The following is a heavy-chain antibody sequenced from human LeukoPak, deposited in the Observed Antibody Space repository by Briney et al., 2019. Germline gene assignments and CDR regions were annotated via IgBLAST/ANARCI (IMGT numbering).Heavy chain of an antibody. J-gene: IGHJ6*02. D-gene: IGHD5-18*01. Sequence: GGSLRLSCAASGFTVSSNYMSWVRQAPGKGLEWVSVIYSGGSTYYADSVKGRFTISRDNSRNTLYLQMNSLRAEDTAVYYCARDQLDDYYYYGMDVWGQGTTVTVSS. V-gene: IGHV3-66*01. CDR2: IYSGGST. CDR1: GFTVSSNY. CDR3: ARDQLDDYYYYGMDV.